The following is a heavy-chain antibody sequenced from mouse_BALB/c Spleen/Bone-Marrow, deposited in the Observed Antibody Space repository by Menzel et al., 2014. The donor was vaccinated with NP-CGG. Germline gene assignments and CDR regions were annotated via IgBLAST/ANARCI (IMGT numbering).Heavy chain of an antibody. CDR1: GFTFSSFG. Sequence: EVKLVESGGGLVQPGGSRKLSCAASGFTFSSFGMHWVRQAPEKGLDWVAYNSSGSFTIYYADTVKGRFTISRDNPKNTLFLQMTSLRSEDTAMYYCARGYYDYDGGYYYAMDYWGQGTPVTVSS. CDR2: NSSGSFTI. J-gene: IGHJ4*01. V-gene: IGHV5-17*02. D-gene: IGHD2-4*01. CDR3: ARGYYDYDGGYYYAMDY.